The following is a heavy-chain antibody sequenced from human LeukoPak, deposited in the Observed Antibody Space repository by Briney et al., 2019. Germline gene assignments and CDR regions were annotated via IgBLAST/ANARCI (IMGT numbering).Heavy chain of an antibody. J-gene: IGHJ4*02. V-gene: IGHV1-18*01. D-gene: IGHD6-13*01. CDR3: AREDSRRGSRGYFDY. CDR1: GYSFTSFG. CDR2: ISGYNGNT. Sequence: GASVKVPCKASGYSFTSFGISWVRQAPGQGLEWMGWISGYNGNTNYAEKLQGRVTMTTDTSTSTAYMELRSLRSDDTAVYYCAREDSRRGSRGYFDYWGQGTLVTVSS.